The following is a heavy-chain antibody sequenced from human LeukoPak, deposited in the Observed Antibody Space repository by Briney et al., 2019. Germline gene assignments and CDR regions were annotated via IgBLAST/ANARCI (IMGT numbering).Heavy chain of an antibody. J-gene: IGHJ5*02. V-gene: IGHV4-4*07. CDR1: GGSFSGYY. Sequence: SETLPLTCAVYGGSFSGYYWSWIRQPAGKGLEWIGRIYTSGSTNYNPSLKSRVTISVDTSKNQFSLKLSSVTAADTAVYYCARDRIVRFDPWGQGTLVTVSS. D-gene: IGHD3-16*02. CDR3: ARDRIVRFDP. CDR2: IYTSGST.